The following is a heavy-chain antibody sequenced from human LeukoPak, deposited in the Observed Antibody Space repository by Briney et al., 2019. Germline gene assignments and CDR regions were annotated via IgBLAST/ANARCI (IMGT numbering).Heavy chain of an antibody. CDR3: ARGVVHQRVWFDP. J-gene: IGHJ5*02. Sequence: SQTLSLTCTVSGGSISSGDYYWSWIRQPPGKGLEWIGYIYYSGSTYYNPSLKSRVTISVDTSKNQFSLKLSSVTAADTAVYYCARGVVHQRVWFDPWGQGTLVTVSS. D-gene: IGHD3-3*01. CDR2: IYYSGST. CDR1: GGSISSGDYY. V-gene: IGHV4-30-4*08.